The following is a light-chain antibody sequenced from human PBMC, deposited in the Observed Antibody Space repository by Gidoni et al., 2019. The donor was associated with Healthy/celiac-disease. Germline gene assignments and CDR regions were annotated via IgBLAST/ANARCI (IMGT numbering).Light chain of an antibody. CDR1: QSISSY. J-gene: IGKJ1*01. CDR3: QQSYSSPWT. V-gene: IGKV1-39*01. Sequence: IQITQSPSSLSASVADSVTITCRTSQSISSYLNWYQQKPGKAPKLLIYAASSLQSGVPSRFSGSGSGTDFTLTISSLQHEDFATYYCQQSYSSPWTFGQGTKVEI. CDR2: AAS.